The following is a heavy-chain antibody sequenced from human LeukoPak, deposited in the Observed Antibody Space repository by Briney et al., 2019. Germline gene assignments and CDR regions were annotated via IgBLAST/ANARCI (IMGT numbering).Heavy chain of an antibody. Sequence: ASVKVSCKVFGYTLTEISMHWVRQAPRKGLEWMGGFDPEDGETVYPQKFQGRVTMTEDTSTHTAYMEMSSLTPEDTAVYYCATGRYCGGDCYAAPHYWGQGTLVTVSS. V-gene: IGHV1-24*01. CDR1: GYTLTEIS. D-gene: IGHD2-21*01. CDR3: ATGRYCGGDCYAAPHY. CDR2: FDPEDGET. J-gene: IGHJ4*02.